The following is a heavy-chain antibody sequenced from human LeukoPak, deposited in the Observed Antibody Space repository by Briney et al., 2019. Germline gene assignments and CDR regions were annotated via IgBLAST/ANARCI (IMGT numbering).Heavy chain of an antibody. Sequence: ASVTVSCKASGYTFTSYAIHWVRQAPGQRLEWMGWNNAGNGDTKYSQEFQGRISLTRDTSASTAYMELSSLISDDTAVYYCARDTGGNWFDPWGQGTLVSVSS. CDR3: ARDTGGNWFDP. D-gene: IGHD2-8*02. J-gene: IGHJ5*02. CDR2: NNAGNGDT. V-gene: IGHV1-3*01. CDR1: GYTFTSYA.